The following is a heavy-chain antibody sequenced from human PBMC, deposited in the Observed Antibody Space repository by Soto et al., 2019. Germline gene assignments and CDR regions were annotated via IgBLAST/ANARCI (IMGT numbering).Heavy chain of an antibody. CDR2: ISAYNGNT. Sequence: ASVKASCKASGYTFTCYGISWVQQAPGQGLEWMGWISAYNGNTNYAQKLQGRVTMTTDTSTSTAYMELRSLRSDDTAVYYCASLPVGYCSGGSCYEVGAFDIWGQGTMVTVSS. D-gene: IGHD2-15*01. CDR1: GYTFTCYG. CDR3: ASLPVGYCSGGSCYEVGAFDI. V-gene: IGHV1-18*01. J-gene: IGHJ3*02.